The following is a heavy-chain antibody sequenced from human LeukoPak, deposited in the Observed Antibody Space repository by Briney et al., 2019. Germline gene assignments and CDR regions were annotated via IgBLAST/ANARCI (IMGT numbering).Heavy chain of an antibody. CDR3: ARPSSTSSFSWYFDL. Sequence: GGSLRLSCAASGFTVSSNYMSWVRQAPGKGLEWVSVIYSGGSTYHADSVKGRFTISSDNSKNTLYLQMNSLRAEDTAVYYCARPSSTSSFSWYFDLWGRGTLVTVSS. J-gene: IGHJ2*01. CDR1: GFTVSSNY. D-gene: IGHD2-2*01. V-gene: IGHV3-53*01. CDR2: IYSGGST.